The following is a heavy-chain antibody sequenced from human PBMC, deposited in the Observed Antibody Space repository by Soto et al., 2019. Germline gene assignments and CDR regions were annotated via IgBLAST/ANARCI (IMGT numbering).Heavy chain of an antibody. D-gene: IGHD3-16*01. CDR3: AKSPFILDAFDI. Sequence: GGSLRLSCAASGFTFSSYAMSWVRQAPGKGLEWVSAISGSGGSTYYADSVKGRFTISRDNSKNTLYLQMNSLRAEDTAVYSCAKSPFILDAFDIWGQGTMLTVS. V-gene: IGHV3-23*01. CDR1: GFTFSSYA. CDR2: ISGSGGST. J-gene: IGHJ3*02.